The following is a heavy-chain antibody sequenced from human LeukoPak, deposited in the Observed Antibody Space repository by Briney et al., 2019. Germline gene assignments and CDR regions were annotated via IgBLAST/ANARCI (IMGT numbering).Heavy chain of an antibody. CDR1: GFTFSSYA. CDR3: AKDREYSSGWYPPTFDY. V-gene: IGHV3-23*01. D-gene: IGHD6-19*01. J-gene: IGHJ4*02. Sequence: PGGSLRLSCAASGFTFSSYAMSWVRQAPGKGLEWVSAISGSGGSTYYADSVKGRFTISRDNSKNTLYLQMNSLRAEDTAVYYCAKDREYSSGWYPPTFDYWGQGTLVTVSS. CDR2: ISGSGGST.